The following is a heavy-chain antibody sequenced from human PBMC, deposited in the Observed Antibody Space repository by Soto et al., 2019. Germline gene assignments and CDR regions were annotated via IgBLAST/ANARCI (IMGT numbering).Heavy chain of an antibody. CDR3: VNYIAGTPN. CDR1: GFSFSDHY. CDR2: TRHKVENYNT. J-gene: IGHJ4*02. V-gene: IGHV3-72*01. Sequence: EVQLVESGGDLVQPGGSLTLSCAASGFSFSDHYMEWVRQAPGKGLEWVGRTRHKVENYNTEYAASVKGRFIISRDASKNSLYLQMNSLKTEDTAVYFCVNYIAGTPNWGQGTLVTVSS. D-gene: IGHD2-15*01.